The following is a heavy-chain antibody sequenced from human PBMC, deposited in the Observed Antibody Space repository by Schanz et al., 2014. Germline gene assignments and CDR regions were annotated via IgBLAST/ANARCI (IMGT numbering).Heavy chain of an antibody. V-gene: IGHV3-23*04. J-gene: IGHJ4*02. CDR2: ISGDHRNT. CDR3: AKVRYSSGWRGDYFDE. CDR1: GFTFSTHA. D-gene: IGHD6-25*01. Sequence: ERLVESGGGVVQPGRSLRLSCAASGFTFSTHAMSWVRQAPGKGLEWVSSISGDHRNTFYADSVKGRFTISRDNSKNTLYLQMNSLRAEDTAVYYCAKVRYSSGWRGDYFDEWGQGTLXTVAS.